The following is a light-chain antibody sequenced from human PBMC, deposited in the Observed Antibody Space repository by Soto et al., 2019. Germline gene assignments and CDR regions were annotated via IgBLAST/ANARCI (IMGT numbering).Light chain of an antibody. V-gene: IGKV1-9*01. CDR1: QYINTY. Sequence: DIQLTQSPSFLSASVGDRVTVSCRASQYINTYLAWFQQKPGKVPQLLVYPASTLQDGVPSRFSGRGSGTEFTLTINNLQPEDFATYYCQHLRAYPFSFGQGTKLDVK. CDR2: PAS. CDR3: QHLRAYPFS. J-gene: IGKJ2*03.